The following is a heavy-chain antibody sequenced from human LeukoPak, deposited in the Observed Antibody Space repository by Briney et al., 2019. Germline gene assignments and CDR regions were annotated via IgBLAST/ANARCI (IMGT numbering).Heavy chain of an antibody. CDR3: ARDASALY. D-gene: IGHD6-19*01. CDR2: IRHEGNNK. J-gene: IGHJ4*02. Sequence: GGSLRLSCAASGFTFSSYAMSWVRQAPDKGLEWVAFIRHEGNNKYYADSVKGRFTISRDNARDSLYLQMNSLRDDDTSVHFCARDASALYWGRGTLVTVSS. V-gene: IGHV3-33*08. CDR1: GFTFSSYA.